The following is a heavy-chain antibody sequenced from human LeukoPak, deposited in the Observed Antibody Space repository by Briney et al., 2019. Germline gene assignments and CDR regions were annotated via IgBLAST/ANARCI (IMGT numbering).Heavy chain of an antibody. CDR3: TSFPYTYYDFWSGPFDY. D-gene: IGHD3-3*01. Sequence: GGALRLSCAASGFTFSSYTMNWVRQPPGKGLEWVSNIGTSSTTIYYADSVKGRFTISRDNSKNTLYLQMNSLRAEDTAVYYCTSFPYTYYDFWSGPFDYWGQGTLVTVSS. CDR1: GFTFSSYT. V-gene: IGHV3-48*01. CDR2: IGTSSTTI. J-gene: IGHJ4*02.